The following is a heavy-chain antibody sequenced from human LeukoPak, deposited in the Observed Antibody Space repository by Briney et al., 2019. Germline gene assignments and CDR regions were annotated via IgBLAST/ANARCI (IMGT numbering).Heavy chain of an antibody. J-gene: IGHJ4*02. CDR2: INHSGST. V-gene: IGHV4-34*01. CDR1: GGSFSGYY. D-gene: IGHD3-16*01. CDR3: ARMRLRGSYDY. Sequence: PSESLSLTCAVYGGSFSGYYWSWIRQPPGKGLEWIGEINHSGSTNYNPSLKSRVTISVDTSKNQFSLKLSSVTAADTAVYYCARMRLRGSYDYWGQGTLVTVSS.